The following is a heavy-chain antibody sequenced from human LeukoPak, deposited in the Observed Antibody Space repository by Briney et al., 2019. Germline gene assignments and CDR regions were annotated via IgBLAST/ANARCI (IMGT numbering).Heavy chain of an antibody. CDR3: ARGQLLLEVYVYYMDV. CDR2: VSEDGNKK. D-gene: IGHD2-2*01. J-gene: IGHJ6*03. CDR1: GFTFSAYA. V-gene: IGHV3-30*01. Sequence: GGSLRLSCAVSGFTFSAYAMSWVRQAPGKGLEWGAVVSEDGNKKFDVDFVKARFTISRDNSKNPLYLQMNSLRGEDTAVYYCARGQLLLEVYVYYMDVWGKGTTVTVSS.